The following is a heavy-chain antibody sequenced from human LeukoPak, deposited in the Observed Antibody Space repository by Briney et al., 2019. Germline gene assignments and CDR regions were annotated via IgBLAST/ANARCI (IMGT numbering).Heavy chain of an antibody. J-gene: IGHJ4*02. Sequence: GGSLRLSCATSGFTFSIYGMHWVRQAPGKGLEWLAVIAYDGSYEYYAHSVKGRFSISRDDSKKTVYLQMNSLRPEDTALYYCAKDSILDHWGQGTLVTVSS. CDR2: IAYDGSYE. CDR3: AKDSILDH. CDR1: GFTFSIYG. V-gene: IGHV3-30*18.